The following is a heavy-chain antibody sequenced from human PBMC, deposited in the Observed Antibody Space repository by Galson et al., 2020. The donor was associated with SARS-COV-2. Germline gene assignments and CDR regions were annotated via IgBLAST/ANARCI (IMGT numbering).Heavy chain of an antibody. CDR1: GFSFGSYW. V-gene: IGHV3-7*01. CDR2: IAHDGSDK. CDR3: ASGHWYFDL. Sequence: GGSLRLSCAASGFSFGSYWMAWVRQAPEKGLEWLTNIAHDGSDKHYVDSVRGRITISRDNARNSLYLQMNSLRVDDTAVYYCASGHWYFDLWGRGTLVTVSS. J-gene: IGHJ2*01.